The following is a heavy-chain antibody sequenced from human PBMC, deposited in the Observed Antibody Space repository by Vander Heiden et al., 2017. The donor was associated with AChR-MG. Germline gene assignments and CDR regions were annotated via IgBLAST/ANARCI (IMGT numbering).Heavy chain of an antibody. J-gene: IGHJ4*01. CDR1: GFTSSSYA. V-gene: IGHV3-23*01. CDR2: ISGSGGST. D-gene: IGHD2-15*01. Sequence: EVQLLESGGGLVQPGGSLRLSRAASGFTSSSYAMSWVRQAPGKGLEWVSAISGSGGSTYYADSVKGRFTISRDNSKNTLYLQMNSLRAEDTAVYYCAKAGYCSGGSCYSNDYWGDGPLVTVSS. CDR3: AKAGYCSGGSCYSNDY.